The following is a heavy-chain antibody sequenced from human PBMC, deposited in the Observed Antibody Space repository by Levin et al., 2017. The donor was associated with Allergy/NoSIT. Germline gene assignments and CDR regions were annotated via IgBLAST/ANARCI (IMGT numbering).Heavy chain of an antibody. CDR3: VRGAGGLDH. CDR2: ITSDGSGT. J-gene: IGHJ4*02. D-gene: IGHD3-16*01. CDR1: GFIFSSYW. Sequence: GGSLRLSCAASGFIFSSYWMHWVRQVPGKGLVWVSHITSDGSGTSYVDSVRGRFTISRDNAKNTLYLQMNSLRDEDTAVYYCVRGAGGLDHWGQGTLVIVS. V-gene: IGHV3-74*01.